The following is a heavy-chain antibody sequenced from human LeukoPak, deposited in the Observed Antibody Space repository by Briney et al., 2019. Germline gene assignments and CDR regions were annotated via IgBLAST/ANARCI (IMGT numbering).Heavy chain of an antibody. J-gene: IGHJ4*02. CDR2: INNDGTAT. CDR3: ASIAVAGTLLDY. CDR1: GFSFSSYW. V-gene: IGHV3-74*01. D-gene: IGHD6-19*01. Sequence: HTGGSLRLSCAASGFSFSSYWMHWVRQAPGKGLVWVSRINNDGTATVYADSAKGRFTISRDNAKNSLYLQMNSLRAEDTAVYYCASIAVAGTLLDYWGQGTLVTVSS.